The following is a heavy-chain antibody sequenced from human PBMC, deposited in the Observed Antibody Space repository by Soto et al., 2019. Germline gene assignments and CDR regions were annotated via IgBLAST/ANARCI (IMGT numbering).Heavy chain of an antibody. CDR3: ARELYSTVRFDP. J-gene: IGHJ5*02. V-gene: IGHV1-8*01. CDR2: MNPNSGNT. Sequence: QVQLVQSGAEVKKPGASVKVSCKASGYTFTSYDINWVRQATGQGLEWMGWMNPNSGNTGYAQKFQGRVTMTRNTSIRSAYMELSSLRSDVTALYYCARELYSTVRFDPWGQGALVTVSS. CDR1: GYTFTSYD. D-gene: IGHD6-13*01.